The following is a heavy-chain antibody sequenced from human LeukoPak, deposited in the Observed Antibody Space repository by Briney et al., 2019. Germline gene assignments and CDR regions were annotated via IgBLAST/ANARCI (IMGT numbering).Heavy chain of an antibody. V-gene: IGHV3-33*06. D-gene: IGHD2-2*02. J-gene: IGHJ6*02. CDR3: AKYVLRDCSSTRCYNNYGLDV. CDR1: GFDFSSYG. Sequence: GGSLRLSCAASGFDFSSYGIHWVRQAPGKGLEWITLIWYDSSRKYYADSVKGRFTISRDNSKNMVFLQMNSLRAEDTAVYYCAKYVLRDCSSTRCYNNYGLDVWGQGTTVTVSS. CDR2: IWYDSSRK.